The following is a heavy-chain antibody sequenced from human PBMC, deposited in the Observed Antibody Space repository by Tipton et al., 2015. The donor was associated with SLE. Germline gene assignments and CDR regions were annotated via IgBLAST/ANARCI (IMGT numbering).Heavy chain of an antibody. J-gene: IGHJ2*01. CDR3: ARGLRFWYFDV. CDR2: ISSEGTLK. CDR1: GFSFNGYP. V-gene: IGHV3-30*01. D-gene: IGHD3-16*01. Sequence: AVSGFSFNGYPLHWVRQAPGKGLEWVADISSEGTLKYYADSVKGRFTTSKDNSRNTLHLEMNSLRTDDTAIYYCARGLRFWYFDVWGRGTLVTVSS.